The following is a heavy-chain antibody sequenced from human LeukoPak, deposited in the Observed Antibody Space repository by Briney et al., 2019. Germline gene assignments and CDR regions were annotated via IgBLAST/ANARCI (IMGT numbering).Heavy chain of an antibody. J-gene: IGHJ5*02. V-gene: IGHV1-2*02. D-gene: IGHD2-2*01. CDR2: IHPNSGGT. CDR1: GYTFTGYY. CDR3: ARDQDIVVVPAALRHNWFDR. Sequence: ASVKVSCKTSGYTFTGYYMHWVRQAPGQGLEWMGWIHPNSGGTNYAQKFQGRVTMTRDTSISTAYMELSRLRPDDTAVYYCARDQDIVVVPAALRHNWFDRWGQGTLVTVTS.